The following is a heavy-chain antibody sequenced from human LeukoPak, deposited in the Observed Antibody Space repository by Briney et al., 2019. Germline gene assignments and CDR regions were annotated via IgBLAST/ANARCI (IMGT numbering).Heavy chain of an antibody. CDR1: GFTFSTYW. CDR3: AKGRYSSSWYHYFDY. J-gene: IGHJ4*02. Sequence: PGGSLRLSCSASGFTFSTYWMSWVRQAPGKGLEWVANMKRDGSEIYYVDSVKGRFTISRDNAKNSLYLQMNSLRAEDTAVYYCAKGRYSSSWYHYFDYWGQGTLVTVSS. V-gene: IGHV3-7*03. D-gene: IGHD6-13*01. CDR2: MKRDGSEI.